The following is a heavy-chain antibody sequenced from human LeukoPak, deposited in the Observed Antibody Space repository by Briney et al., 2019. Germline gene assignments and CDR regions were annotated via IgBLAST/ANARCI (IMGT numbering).Heavy chain of an antibody. CDR3: ATTNWLDY. J-gene: IGHJ4*02. CDR2: IDPRDSYT. Sequence: ESLMISCKGAGYSFTTYWISWWLQMPGKGLERMGRIDPRDSYTNYSPSFQGHVTISADKSISTAYLQWSSLRASDTAMYYCATTNWLDYWGQGTLVTVSS. V-gene: IGHV5-10-1*01. CDR1: GYSFTTYW. D-gene: IGHD1-1*01.